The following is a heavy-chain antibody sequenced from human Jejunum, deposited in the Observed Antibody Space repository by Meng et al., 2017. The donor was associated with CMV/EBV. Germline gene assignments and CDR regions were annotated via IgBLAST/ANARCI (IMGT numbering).Heavy chain of an antibody. CDR3: ARDALTVSPYYYGMGV. Sequence: TFSQYWMHWVRQAPGKVLEGVANIRHDGRSTAYADSVQGRFTISRDNSKSTLYLQMNSLRPDDTAVYYCARDALTVSPYYYGMGVWGQGTTVTVSS. V-gene: IGHV3-30*02. J-gene: IGHJ6*02. CDR1: TFSQYW. CDR2: IRHDGRST. D-gene: IGHD4-11*01.